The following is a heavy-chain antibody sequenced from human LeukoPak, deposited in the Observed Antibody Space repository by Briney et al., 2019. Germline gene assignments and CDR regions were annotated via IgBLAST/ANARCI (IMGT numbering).Heavy chain of an antibody. D-gene: IGHD2-2*01. V-gene: IGHV3-23*01. CDR2: ISGSGGST. CDR1: GFTFSSYA. J-gene: IGHJ4*02. Sequence: GGSLRLSCVASGFTFSSYAMSWVRQAPGKGLEWVSAISGSGGSTYYADSGKGRFTISRDNSKNTLYLQMNSLRAVDTAVYYCAKRRCSSTSCYSLDYWGQGTLVTVSS. CDR3: AKRRCSSTSCYSLDY.